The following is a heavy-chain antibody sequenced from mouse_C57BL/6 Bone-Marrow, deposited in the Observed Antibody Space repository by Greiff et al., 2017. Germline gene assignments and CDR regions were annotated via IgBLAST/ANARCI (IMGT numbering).Heavy chain of an antibody. J-gene: IGHJ1*03. Sequence: QVQLQQSGAELARPGASVQLSCKASGYTFTSYGISWVKQRTGQGLEWIGEIYPRSGNTYYNEKFKGKATLTADKSSSTAYMELRSLTSEDSAVYFCARIYLWYFDVWGTGTTVTVSS. CDR1: GYTFTSYG. V-gene: IGHV1-81*01. CDR2: IYPRSGNT. CDR3: ARIYLWYFDV. D-gene: IGHD2-3*01.